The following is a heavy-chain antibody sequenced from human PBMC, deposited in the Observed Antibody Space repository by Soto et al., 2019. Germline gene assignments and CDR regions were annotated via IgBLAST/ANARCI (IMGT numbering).Heavy chain of an antibody. V-gene: IGHV1-46*01. J-gene: IGHJ6*02. CDR3: ARDGRGSTMVRGVSRYGMDV. Sequence: ASVKVSCKASGYTFTSYYMHWARQAPGQGLEWMGIINPSGGSTSYAQKFQGRVTMTRDTSTSTAYMELSSLRSEDTAVYYCARDGRGSTMVRGVSRYGMDVWGQGTTVTVSS. CDR2: INPSGGST. D-gene: IGHD3-10*01. CDR1: GYTFTSYY.